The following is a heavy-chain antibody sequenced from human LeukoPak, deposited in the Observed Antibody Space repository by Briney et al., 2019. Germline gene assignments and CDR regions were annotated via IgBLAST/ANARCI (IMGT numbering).Heavy chain of an antibody. V-gene: IGHV4-39*01. Sequence: PSETLSLTCTVSGGSISSSSDYWGWIRQPPGKGQEWIGSIYYSGSTYYNPSLKSRVTITVDTSKNQFSLKLSSVTAADTAVYYCASPPIPGIAAAYDYWGQGTLVTVSS. D-gene: IGHD6-13*01. J-gene: IGHJ4*02. CDR2: IYYSGST. CDR1: GGSISSSSDY. CDR3: ASPPIPGIAAAYDY.